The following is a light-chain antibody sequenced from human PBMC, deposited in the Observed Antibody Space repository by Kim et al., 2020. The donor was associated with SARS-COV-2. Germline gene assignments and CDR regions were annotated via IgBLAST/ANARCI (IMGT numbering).Light chain of an antibody. CDR2: AAS. CDR1: QGITSY. Sequence: DIQLTQSPSFLSVSVGDRVTITCRASQGITSYLAWYQQKPGKAPKLLIYAASTLQSGVPSRFSGSGYGTEFPLTISSLQPEDFATYYCQQLNIYPITFGQGTRLEIK. CDR3: QQLNIYPIT. V-gene: IGKV1-9*01. J-gene: IGKJ5*01.